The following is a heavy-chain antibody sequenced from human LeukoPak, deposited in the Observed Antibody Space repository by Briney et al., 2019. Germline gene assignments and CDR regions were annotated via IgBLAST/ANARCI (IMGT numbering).Heavy chain of an antibody. CDR3: AKVGARYILNLDY. Sequence: PGGSLRLSCAASGFTFSSFWMHWVRQAPGKGLVWVSRIYSDGRTTSYADSVKGRFTISRDNAKNTLYLQMSSLRVEDTAVYYCAKVGARYILNLDYWGQGTLVTVSS. CDR2: IYSDGRTT. V-gene: IGHV3-74*01. J-gene: IGHJ4*02. CDR1: GFTFSSFW. D-gene: IGHD4/OR15-4a*01.